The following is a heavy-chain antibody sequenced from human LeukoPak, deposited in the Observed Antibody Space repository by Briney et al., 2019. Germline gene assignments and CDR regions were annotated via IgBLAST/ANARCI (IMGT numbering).Heavy chain of an antibody. CDR3: AKDLLQQLAFDY. Sequence: GGSLRLSCAASGFTFSSYAMSWVRQAPGKGLEWVSAISGSGGSTYYADPVKGRFTISRDNSKNTLYLQMNSLRAEDTAVYYCAKDLLQQLAFDYWGQGTLVTVSS. CDR2: ISGSGGST. D-gene: IGHD6-13*01. V-gene: IGHV3-23*01. CDR1: GFTFSSYA. J-gene: IGHJ4*02.